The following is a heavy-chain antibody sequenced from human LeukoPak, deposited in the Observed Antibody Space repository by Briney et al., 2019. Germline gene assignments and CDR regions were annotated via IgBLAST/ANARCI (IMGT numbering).Heavy chain of an antibody. Sequence: ASVKVSCKASGYTFTSYYMHWVRQAPGQGLEWMGIINSSGGSTSYAQKFQGRVTMTRDMSTSTVYMELSSLRSEDTAVYYCARDLGGYCSGGSCYPNAFDIWGQGTMVTVSS. CDR3: ARDLGGYCSGGSCYPNAFDI. J-gene: IGHJ3*02. D-gene: IGHD2-15*01. V-gene: IGHV1-46*01. CDR1: GYTFTSYY. CDR2: INSSGGST.